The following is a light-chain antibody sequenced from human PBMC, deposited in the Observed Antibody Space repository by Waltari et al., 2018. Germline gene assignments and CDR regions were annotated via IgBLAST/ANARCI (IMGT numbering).Light chain of an antibody. CDR2: EVS. CDR3: CSYAGSSTFVV. V-gene: IGLV2-23*02. Sequence: QSALTQPASVSGSPGQSITISCTGTSSDGGSYNLLSWYQQHPGKAPKLMIYEVSKRPSGVSNRFSGSKSGNTASLTISGLQAEDEADYYCCSYAGSSTFVVFGGGTKLTVL. J-gene: IGLJ2*01. CDR1: SSDGGSYNL.